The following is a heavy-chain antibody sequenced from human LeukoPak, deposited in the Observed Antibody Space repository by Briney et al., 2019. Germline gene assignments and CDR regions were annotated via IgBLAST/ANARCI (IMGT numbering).Heavy chain of an antibody. CDR2: INHSGST. CDR3: TRENAAFSPFGH. Sequence: SETLSLTCAVYGGSFSGYYWSWIRQPPGKGLEWLGEINHSGSTNYNPSLKSRVTISVDTSKNQFSLKLSSVTAADTAVYYCTRENAAFSPFGHWGQGTLVTV. CDR1: GGSFSGYY. V-gene: IGHV4-34*01. D-gene: IGHD6-25*01. J-gene: IGHJ4*02.